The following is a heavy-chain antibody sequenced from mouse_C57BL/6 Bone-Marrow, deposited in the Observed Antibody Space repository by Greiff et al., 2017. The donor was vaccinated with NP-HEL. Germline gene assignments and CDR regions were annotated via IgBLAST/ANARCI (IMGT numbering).Heavy chain of an antibody. CDR2: IYPSDSET. V-gene: IGHV1-61*01. CDR3: ARPIYGSSWYFDV. Sequence: VQLQQPGAELVRPGSSVKLSCKASGYTFTSYWMDWVKQRPGQGLEWIGNIYPSDSETHYNQKFKDKATLTVDKSSSTAYMPLSSLTSEDAADYDGARPIYGSSWYFDVWGTGTTVTVSA. D-gene: IGHD1-1*01. J-gene: IGHJ1*03. CDR1: GYTFTSYW.